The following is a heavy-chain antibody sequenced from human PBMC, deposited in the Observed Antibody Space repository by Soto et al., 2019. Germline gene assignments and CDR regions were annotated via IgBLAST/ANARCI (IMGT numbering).Heavy chain of an antibody. D-gene: IGHD3-22*01. CDR3: ARGRGYYDSSGYCYLNYYYYYGMDV. Sequence: GGSLRLSCAASGFTFSDYYMSWIRQAPGKGLEWVSYISSSGSTIYYADSVKGRFTISRDNAKNSLYLQMNSLRAGDTAVYYCARGRGYYDSSGYCYLNYYYYYGMDVWGQGTTVTVSS. J-gene: IGHJ6*02. CDR2: ISSSGSTI. V-gene: IGHV3-11*01. CDR1: GFTFSDYY.